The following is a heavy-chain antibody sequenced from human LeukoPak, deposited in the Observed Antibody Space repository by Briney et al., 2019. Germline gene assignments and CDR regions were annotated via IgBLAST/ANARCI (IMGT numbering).Heavy chain of an antibody. CDR1: GFTFSSYS. V-gene: IGHV3-21*04. J-gene: IGHJ6*03. CDR3: AREYMDV. Sequence: GGSLRLSCAASGFTFSSYSMNWVRQAPGKGLEWVSSISSSSSYIHYADSLKGRFTISRDNAKNSLYLQMNSLRAEDTAVYYCAREYMDVWGKGTTVTISS. CDR2: ISSSSSYI.